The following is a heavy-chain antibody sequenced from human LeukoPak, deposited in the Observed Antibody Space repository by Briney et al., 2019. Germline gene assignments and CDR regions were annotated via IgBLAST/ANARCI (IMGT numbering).Heavy chain of an antibody. CDR1: GYTFTGYY. D-gene: IGHD3-3*01. V-gene: IGHV1-2*06. Sequence: ASVKVSCKASGYTFTGYYMHWVRQAPGQGLEWMGRINPNSGGTNYAQKFQGRVTMTRDTSISTAYMELSRLRSDDTAAYYCARVGGTVIMYYDFWSGYYNGPYNWFDPWGQGTLVTVSS. CDR3: ARVGGTVIMYYDFWSGYYNGPYNWFDP. CDR2: INPNSGGT. J-gene: IGHJ5*02.